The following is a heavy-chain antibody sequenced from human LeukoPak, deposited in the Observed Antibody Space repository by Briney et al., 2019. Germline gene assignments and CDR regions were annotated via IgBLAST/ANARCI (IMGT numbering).Heavy chain of an antibody. Sequence: GGSLRLSCAASGFTFSSYAMHWVRQAPGKGLEYVSAITSNGDKTYYGNSVKGRFTISRDNSKNTLYLQMGSLSIEDVAVYYCARVGATSVFDYWGQGTLVTVSS. V-gene: IGHV3-64*01. CDR3: ARVGATSVFDY. CDR2: ITSNGDKT. J-gene: IGHJ4*02. D-gene: IGHD5-12*01. CDR1: GFTFSSYA.